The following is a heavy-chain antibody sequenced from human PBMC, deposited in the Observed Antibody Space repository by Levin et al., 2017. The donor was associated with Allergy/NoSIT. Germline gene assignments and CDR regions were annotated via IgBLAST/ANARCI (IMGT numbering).Heavy chain of an antibody. Sequence: EASVKVSCKASGGTFSSYAISWVRQAPGQGLEWMGGIIPIFGTANYAQKFQGRVTITADESTSTAYMELSSLRSEDTAVYYCACCSSTSCPQDYYYMDVWGKGTTVTVSS. CDR2: IIPIFGTA. J-gene: IGHJ6*03. CDR1: GGTFSSYA. CDR3: ACCSSTSCPQDYYYMDV. V-gene: IGHV1-69*13. D-gene: IGHD2-2*01.